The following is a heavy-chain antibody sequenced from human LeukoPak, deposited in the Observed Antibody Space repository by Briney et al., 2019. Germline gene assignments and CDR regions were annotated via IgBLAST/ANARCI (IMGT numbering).Heavy chain of an antibody. Sequence: GASVKVCCKTSGYTFADYFIHWVRQAPGQGLEWMGRINANSGGTEYQQKFQGRVTMTRDTSISTAYVEVNWLISDDTAIYYCARDVSSTPNWEFDYWGQGTLVTVSS. CDR3: ARDVSSTPNWEFDY. CDR2: INANSGGT. D-gene: IGHD1-26*01. J-gene: IGHJ4*02. V-gene: IGHV1-2*06. CDR1: GYTFADYF.